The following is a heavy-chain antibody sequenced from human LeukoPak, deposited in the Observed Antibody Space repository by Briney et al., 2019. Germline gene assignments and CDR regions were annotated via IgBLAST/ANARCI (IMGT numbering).Heavy chain of an antibody. D-gene: IGHD3-10*01. CDR3: ARAVGGDGSGSL. V-gene: IGHV4-59*01. CDR2: IYYSGST. CDR1: GGSISSYY. Sequence: SETLSLTCSVSGGSISSYYWSWIRQPPGKGLEWIGYIYYSGSTNYNPSLKSRVTMSVDMSTRQISLKLSSVTAADTAVYYCARAVGGDGSGSLWGPGTLVTVSS. J-gene: IGHJ4*02.